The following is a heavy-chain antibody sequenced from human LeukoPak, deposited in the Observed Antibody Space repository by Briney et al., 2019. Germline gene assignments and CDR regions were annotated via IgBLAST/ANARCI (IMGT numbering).Heavy chain of an antibody. CDR3: ARDLGYSSGWGFDH. CDR1: GFTFSSYW. V-gene: IGHV3-7*01. Sequence: GGSLRLSCAASGFTFSSYWMSWVRQAPGKGLEWVANIKQDGSEKYYVDSVKGRFTIPRDNAKNSLYLQMNSLRAEDTAVYYCARDLGYSSGWGFDHWGQGTLVTVSS. D-gene: IGHD6-19*01. J-gene: IGHJ4*02. CDR2: IKQDGSEK.